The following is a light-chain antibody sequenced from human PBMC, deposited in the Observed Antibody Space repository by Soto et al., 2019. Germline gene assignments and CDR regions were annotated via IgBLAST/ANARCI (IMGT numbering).Light chain of an antibody. CDR2: AAS. Sequence: AIRMTQSPSSFSASTGDRVTITCRASQGISSYLAWYQQKPGKAPKLLIYAASTLQSGVPSRFSGSGSGTDFTLTISCLQSEDFAVYYCQQYGSSRLTFGGGTKVEIK. J-gene: IGKJ4*01. V-gene: IGKV1-8*01. CDR1: QGISSY. CDR3: QQYGSSRLT.